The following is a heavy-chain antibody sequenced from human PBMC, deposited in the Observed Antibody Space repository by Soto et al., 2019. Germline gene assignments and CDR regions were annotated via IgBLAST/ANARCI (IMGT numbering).Heavy chain of an antibody. CDR2: TYYRSKWYN. CDR1: GDSVSSNSAA. J-gene: IGHJ3*02. Sequence: PSQTLSLTCVISGDSVSSNSAAWNWIRQSPSRGLEWLGRTYYRSKWYNDYAVSVKSRITINPDTSKNQFSLQLNSVTPEDTAVYYCARTETSIVGATNAFDIWGQGTMVTVSS. D-gene: IGHD1-26*01. V-gene: IGHV6-1*01. CDR3: ARTETSIVGATNAFDI.